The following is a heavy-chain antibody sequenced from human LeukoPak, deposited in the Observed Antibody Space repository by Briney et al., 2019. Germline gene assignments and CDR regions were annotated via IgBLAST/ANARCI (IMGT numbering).Heavy chain of an antibody. CDR2: IIPIFGTA. Sequence: SVKVSCKSSGGTFSSYAISGVRQAPGQGLEWMGGIIPIFGTANYAQKLQGRVPITTDESTSPAYMELSSLRSEDTAVYYCARGSEIVPAATFDYWGQGTLVTVSS. CDR3: ARGSEIVPAATFDY. V-gene: IGHV1-69*05. CDR1: GGTFSSYA. J-gene: IGHJ4*02. D-gene: IGHD2-2*01.